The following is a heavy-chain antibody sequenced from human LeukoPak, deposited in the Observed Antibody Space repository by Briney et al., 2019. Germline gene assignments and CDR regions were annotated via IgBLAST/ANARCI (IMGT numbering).Heavy chain of an antibody. CDR3: ARGAYYYGSGSYYKGSDYFDY. D-gene: IGHD3-10*01. CDR1: GGSFSGYY. V-gene: IGHV4-34*01. CDR2: INHSVST. Sequence: PETLSLTCAVYGGSFSGYYWSWIRQPPGKGREWIGEINHSVSTNYNTSLKSRVTISVDTSKNQFSLKLSSVTAADTAVYYCARGAYYYGSGSYYKGSDYFDYWGQGTLVTVSS. J-gene: IGHJ4*02.